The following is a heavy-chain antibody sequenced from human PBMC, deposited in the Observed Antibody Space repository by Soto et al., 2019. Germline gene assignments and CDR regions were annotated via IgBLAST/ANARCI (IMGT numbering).Heavy chain of an antibody. CDR3: AKGGRQWLVTSDFNY. Sequence: PGGSLRLSCAASGFTFGGYSVNWVRQAPGKGLEWVSSISSSSSYIYYADSVKGRFTISRDSSKNTVSLEMTSLRAEDTAVYYCAKGGRQWLVTSDFNYWGQGALVTVSS. CDR2: ISSSSSYI. J-gene: IGHJ4*02. V-gene: IGHV3-21*01. D-gene: IGHD6-19*01. CDR1: GFTFGGYS.